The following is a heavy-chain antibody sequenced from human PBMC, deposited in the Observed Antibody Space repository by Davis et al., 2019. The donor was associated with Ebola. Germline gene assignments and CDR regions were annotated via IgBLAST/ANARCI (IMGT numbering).Heavy chain of an antibody. CDR1: VITFSSYA. D-gene: IGHD2-2*01. CDR2: ISSSGSTI. Sequence: GESLKISCADSVITFSSYAMTWVRQAPGKGLEWVSAISSSGSTIYYADSVKGRFTISRDNAKNSLYLQMNSLRAEDTAVYYCARMPLDYYYGMDVWGQGTTVTVSS. V-gene: IGHV3-21*04. J-gene: IGHJ6*02. CDR3: ARMPLDYYYGMDV.